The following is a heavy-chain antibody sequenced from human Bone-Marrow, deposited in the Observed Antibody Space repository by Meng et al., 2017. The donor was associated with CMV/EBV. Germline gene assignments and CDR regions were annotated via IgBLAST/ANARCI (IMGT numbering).Heavy chain of an antibody. CDR2: IYKTEST. Sequence: GSLRLSCTVSGASISNYYWSWIRQSPGKGLECLGYIYKTESTKYNPSLRSRVTISLDTSRNQISLNLRSVTAADTAVYYCARDGGMEAPYSDAFDIWGQGTMVTFSS. D-gene: IGHD2-15*01. J-gene: IGHJ3*02. CDR3: ARDGGMEAPYSDAFDI. CDR1: GASISNYY. V-gene: IGHV4-59*01.